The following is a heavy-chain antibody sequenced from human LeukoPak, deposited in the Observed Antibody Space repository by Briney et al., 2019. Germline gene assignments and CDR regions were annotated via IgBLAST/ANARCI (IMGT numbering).Heavy chain of an antibody. Sequence: ASVKVSCKASGYIFTGYYLHWVRQAPGQGPEWMGWINPNSGDTNYPQKFQGRVTMTRDTSITTAYMELTRLISDDTAVYYCARDLGQSSDSWGQGTLVTVSS. CDR1: GYIFTGYY. J-gene: IGHJ5*02. CDR3: ARDLGQSSDS. CDR2: INPNSGDT. V-gene: IGHV1-2*02. D-gene: IGHD2-21*01.